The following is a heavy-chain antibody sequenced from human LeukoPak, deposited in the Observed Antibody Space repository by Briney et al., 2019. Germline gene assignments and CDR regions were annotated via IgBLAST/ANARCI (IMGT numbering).Heavy chain of an antibody. Sequence: SETLSLTCTVSGGXISSYYCSWIRQPPGKGLEWIGYISYSGSTNFNPSLKSRVTISVDTSKNQFSLKLSSVTAADTAVYYCARTGTEPHWYFDLWGRGTLVTVSS. CDR2: ISYSGST. CDR1: GGXISSYY. D-gene: IGHD1-14*01. V-gene: IGHV4-59*01. CDR3: ARTGTEPHWYFDL. J-gene: IGHJ2*01.